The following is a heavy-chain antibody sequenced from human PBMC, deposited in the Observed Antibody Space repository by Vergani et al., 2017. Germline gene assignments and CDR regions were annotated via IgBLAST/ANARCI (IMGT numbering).Heavy chain of an antibody. CDR1: GGSISSGSYY. D-gene: IGHD6-13*01. V-gene: IGHV4-61*02. Sequence: QVQLQQWGAGLLKPSETLSLTCAVSGGSISSGSYYWSWIRQPAGKGLEWIGRIYTSGSTNYNPSLKSRVTISVDTSKNQFSLKLSSVTAADTAVYYCAEGRAGGLFDYWGQGTLVTVSS. CDR2: IYTSGST. J-gene: IGHJ4*02. CDR3: AEGRAGGLFDY.